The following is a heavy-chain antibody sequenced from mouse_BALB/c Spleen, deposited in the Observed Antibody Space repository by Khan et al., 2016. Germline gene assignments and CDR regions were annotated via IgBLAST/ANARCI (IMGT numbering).Heavy chain of an antibody. D-gene: IGHD1-2*01. Sequence: QLEESGPGLVKPSQSLSLTCTVTGYSITSDYAWNWIRQFPGNKLEWMGYIRYSGSTTYNPSLKSRISITRDTSKNQFFLQLYSVTTEDTSTYYCTRSPTATRYFDVWCAGTTVTVSS. J-gene: IGHJ1*01. CDR3: TRSPTATRYFDV. CDR2: IRYSGST. V-gene: IGHV3-2*02. CDR1: GYSITSDYA.